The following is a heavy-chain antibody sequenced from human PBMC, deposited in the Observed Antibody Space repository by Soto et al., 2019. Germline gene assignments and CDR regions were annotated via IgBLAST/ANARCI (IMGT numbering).Heavy chain of an antibody. CDR3: AKYEGSAAVAGKKDY. CDR2: ISYDGSNK. D-gene: IGHD6-19*01. Sequence: QVQLVESGGGVVQPGRSPRLSCAASGFTFSSYGMHWVRQAPGKGLEWVAVISYDGSNKYYADSVKGRFTISRDNSKNTLYLQMNSLRAEDTAVYYCAKYEGSAAVAGKKDYWGQGTLVTVSS. V-gene: IGHV3-30*18. CDR1: GFTFSSYG. J-gene: IGHJ4*02.